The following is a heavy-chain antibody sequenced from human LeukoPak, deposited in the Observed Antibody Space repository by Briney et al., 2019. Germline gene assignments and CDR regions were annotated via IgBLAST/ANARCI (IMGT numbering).Heavy chain of an antibody. Sequence: SETLSLTCTVSGGSISSGDYYWSWIRQPPGKGLEWIGEINHSGSTNYNPSLKSRVTMSVDTSKNQFSLKLSSVTAADTAVYFCARGGIFGVVKKIKNYFDYWGQGTLVTVSS. CDR1: GGSISSGDYY. D-gene: IGHD3-3*01. V-gene: IGHV4-39*07. CDR3: ARGGIFGVVKKIKNYFDY. CDR2: INHSGST. J-gene: IGHJ4*02.